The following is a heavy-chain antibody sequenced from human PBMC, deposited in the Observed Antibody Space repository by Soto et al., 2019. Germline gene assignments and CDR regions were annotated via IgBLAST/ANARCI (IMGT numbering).Heavy chain of an antibody. CDR3: ARNARAAAGTFDY. Sequence: GGSLRLSCAASGFTFSSYSMNWVRQAPGKGLEWVSSISSSSSYTNYADSVKGRFTISRDNAKNSLYLQMNSLRAEDTAVYYCARNARAAAGTFDYWGRGTLVTASS. J-gene: IGHJ4*02. CDR2: ISSSSSYT. V-gene: IGHV3-21*04. CDR1: GFTFSSYS. D-gene: IGHD6-13*01.